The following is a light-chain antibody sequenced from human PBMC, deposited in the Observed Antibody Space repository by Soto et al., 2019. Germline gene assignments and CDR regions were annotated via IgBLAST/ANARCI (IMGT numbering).Light chain of an antibody. Sequence: QSVLTQPPSVSGAPGQRVTISCTGRSSNIGAGYDVHWYQQLPGTAPKLLIFGNSNRPSGVPDRFSGSKSGTSASLAITGLQAEDEADYYCQSYDSSLNDDVFGTGTKLTVL. CDR3: QSYDSSLNDDV. V-gene: IGLV1-40*01. CDR2: GNS. CDR1: SSNIGAGYD. J-gene: IGLJ1*01.